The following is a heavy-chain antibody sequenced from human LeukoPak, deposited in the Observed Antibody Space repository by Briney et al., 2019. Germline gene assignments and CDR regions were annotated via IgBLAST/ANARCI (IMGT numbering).Heavy chain of an antibody. Sequence: ASVKVSCKASGYPFITYGITWVRQAPGQGLEWMSWTSTHNGNTDYAQKFQGRVTVTTDTSTSTAYMELRSLRSDDTAVYYCARDRLFYGSGSYSDYWGQGTLVTVSS. CDR3: ARDRLFYGSGSYSDY. J-gene: IGHJ4*02. CDR1: GYPFITYG. D-gene: IGHD3-10*01. CDR2: TSTHNGNT. V-gene: IGHV1-18*01.